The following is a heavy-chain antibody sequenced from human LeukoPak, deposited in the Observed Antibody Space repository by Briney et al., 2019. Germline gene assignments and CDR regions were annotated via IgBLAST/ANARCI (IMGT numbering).Heavy chain of an antibody. J-gene: IGHJ4*02. D-gene: IGHD4-23*01. CDR3: ARDQDDGGNSEDPDDY. CDR1: GYTFTTFY. CDR2: INPNSGGT. Sequence: ASVKVSCKASGYTFTTFYMYWVRQAPGQGLEWMGWINPNSGGTNYAQKFQGRVTMTRDTSISTAYMELSRLRSDDTAVYYCARDQDDGGNSEDPDDYWGQGTLVTVSS. V-gene: IGHV1-2*02.